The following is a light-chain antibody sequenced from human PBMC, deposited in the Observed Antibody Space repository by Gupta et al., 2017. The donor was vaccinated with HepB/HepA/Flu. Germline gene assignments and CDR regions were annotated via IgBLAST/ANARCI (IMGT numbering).Light chain of an antibody. CDR3: QQYSNSPLT. V-gene: IGKV3D-20*01. CDR1: QSVSRSY. CDR2: DAS. J-gene: IGKJ4*01. Sequence: EIVLTQSPATLSLSPGERATLSCGASQSVSRSYLAWYQQKPGLAPRLLIYDASSRATGIPDRFSGSGSGTDFTLTISRLEPEDFAVYYCQQYSNSPLTFGGGTKVEIK.